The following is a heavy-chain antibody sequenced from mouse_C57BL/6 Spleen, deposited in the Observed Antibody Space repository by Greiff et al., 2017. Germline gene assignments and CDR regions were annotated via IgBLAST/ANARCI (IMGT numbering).Heavy chain of an antibody. CDR1: GFTFSDYG. Sequence: EVQLVESGGGLVQPGGSLKLSCAASGFTFSDYGMHWVRQAPEKGLEWVAYISSGSSTIYYADTVKGRFTISRDNAKNTLFLQMTSLRSEDTAMYYCARGSYGAMDYWGQGTSVTVSS. V-gene: IGHV5-17*01. J-gene: IGHJ4*01. D-gene: IGHD1-1*02. CDR2: ISSGSSTI. CDR3: ARGSYGAMDY.